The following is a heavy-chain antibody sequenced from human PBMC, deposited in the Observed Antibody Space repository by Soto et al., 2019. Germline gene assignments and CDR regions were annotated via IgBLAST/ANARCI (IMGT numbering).Heavy chain of an antibody. CDR1: GGSISSSSYY. CDR2: IYYSGST. J-gene: IGHJ6*03. CDR3: ARNIVVVPAAIFSYATYCYYYYMDV. D-gene: IGHD2-2*01. V-gene: IGHV4-39*01. Sequence: SETLSLTCTVSGGSISSSSYYWGWIRQPPGKGLERIRSIYYSGSTYYNPSLKSRVTISVDTSKNQFSLKLSSVTAADTAVYYCARNIVVVPAAIFSYATYCYYYYMDVWGIGTTVTVSS.